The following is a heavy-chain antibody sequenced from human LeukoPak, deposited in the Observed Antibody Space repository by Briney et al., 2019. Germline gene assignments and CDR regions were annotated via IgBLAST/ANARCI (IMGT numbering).Heavy chain of an antibody. CDR1: GGSITSSIHY. V-gene: IGHV4-39*01. CDR2: IYYSGNT. Sequence: SETLSLTCTVSGGSITSSIHYWGWIRQTPGKGLEWIGSIYYSGNTYYNPSLKSRVTISVDPSKNQFSLKLSSVTAADTAVYYCARRSKFSGGYSDYWGQGTLVTVSS. CDR3: ARRSKFSGGYSDY. J-gene: IGHJ4*02. D-gene: IGHD5-18*01.